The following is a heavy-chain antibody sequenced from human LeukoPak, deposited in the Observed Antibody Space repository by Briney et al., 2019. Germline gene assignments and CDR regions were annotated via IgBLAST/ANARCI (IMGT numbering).Heavy chain of an antibody. J-gene: IGHJ6*03. CDR2: IYPGDSDT. V-gene: IGHV5-51*01. D-gene: IGHD6-19*01. CDR3: ARQGIAVRGYMDV. Sequence: GESLKISCKGSGYSFPNYWIGWVRQMPGKGLEWMGIIYPGDSDTRYSPSFQGQVTISADKSISTAYLQWSSLKASDTAMYYCARQGIAVRGYMDVWGKGTTVTVSS. CDR1: GYSFPNYW.